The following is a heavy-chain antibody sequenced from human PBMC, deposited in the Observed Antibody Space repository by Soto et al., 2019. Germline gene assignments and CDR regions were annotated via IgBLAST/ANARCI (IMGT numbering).Heavy chain of an antibody. J-gene: IGHJ6*02. CDR1: GGTFSSYA. CDR3: ARSSTHNWNHYYYGMDV. V-gene: IGHV1-69*01. Sequence: QVQLVQSGAEVKKPGSSVKVSCKASGGTFSSYAISWVRQAPGQGLEWMGGIIPIFGTATYAQKFQGRVTSTADESTSTAYMELSSLRSEDTAVYYCARSSTHNWNHYYYGMDVWGQGTTVTVSS. CDR2: IIPIFGTA. D-gene: IGHD1-20*01.